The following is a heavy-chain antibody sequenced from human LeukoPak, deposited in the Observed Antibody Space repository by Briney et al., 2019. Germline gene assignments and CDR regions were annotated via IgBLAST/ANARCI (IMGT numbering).Heavy chain of an antibody. J-gene: IGHJ4*02. V-gene: IGHV4-34*01. CDR2: INHSGST. CDR1: GGSFSGYY. Sequence: SETLSLTSAVYGGSFSGYYWSWIRQPPGKGLEWIGEINHSGSTNYNPSLKSRVTISVDTSKNQFSLKLSSVTAADTAVYYCARGTMTTVTYYFDYWGQGSLVTVSS. D-gene: IGHD4-17*01. CDR3: ARGTMTTVTYYFDY.